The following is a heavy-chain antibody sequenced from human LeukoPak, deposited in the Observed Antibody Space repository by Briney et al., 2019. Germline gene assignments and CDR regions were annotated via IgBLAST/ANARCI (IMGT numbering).Heavy chain of an antibody. Sequence: GGSLRLSCAASGFTFSSYSMNWVRQAPGKRLEWVSSISSSSSYIYYADSVKGRFTISRDNAKNSLYLQMNSLRAEDTAVYYCARVRVLMVYAYDYWGQGTLVTVSS. D-gene: IGHD2-8*01. CDR1: GFTFSSYS. CDR2: ISSSSSYI. V-gene: IGHV3-21*01. CDR3: ARVRVLMVYAYDY. J-gene: IGHJ4*02.